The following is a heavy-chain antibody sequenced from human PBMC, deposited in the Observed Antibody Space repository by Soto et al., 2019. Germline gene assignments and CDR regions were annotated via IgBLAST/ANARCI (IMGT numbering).Heavy chain of an antibody. CDR2: ISGSGFAT. CDR1: GFTFSSSA. CDR3: ARHQAQTYGVVIRGSSLYG. Sequence: GGSLRLSCAGSGFTFSSSAMTWVRQAPGKGLEWVAGISGSGFATYYADSVRGRFTISRDNFNNTLYLQMNSLRAEDTAVYHCARHQAQTYGVVIRGSSLYGWGQGTTVTVAS. D-gene: IGHD3-3*01. J-gene: IGHJ6*02. V-gene: IGHV3-23*01.